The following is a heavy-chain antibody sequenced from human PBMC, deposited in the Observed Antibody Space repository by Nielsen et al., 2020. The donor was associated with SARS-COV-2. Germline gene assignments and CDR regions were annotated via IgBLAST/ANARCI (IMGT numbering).Heavy chain of an antibody. CDR1: GFSLSTSGMC. Sequence: SGPTLVKPTQTLTLTCTFSGFSLSTSGMCVSWIRQPPGKALEWLARIDWDADKYYRTSLKTRLTISKDTSKNQVVLTMTNMDPVDTATYYCARTSGVAYCSSTSCSTRDYYYYYYMDVWGKGTTVTVSS. D-gene: IGHD2-2*01. CDR3: ARTSGVAYCSSTSCSTRDYYYYYYMDV. J-gene: IGHJ6*03. V-gene: IGHV2-70*11. CDR2: IDWDADK.